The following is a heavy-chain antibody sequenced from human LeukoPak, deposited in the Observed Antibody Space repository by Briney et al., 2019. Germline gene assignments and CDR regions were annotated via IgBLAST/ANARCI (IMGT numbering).Heavy chain of an antibody. CDR2: IYRSGSI. Sequence: SETLSLTCTVSGGSISSYYWSWIRQPPGKGLEWIGYIYRSGSIYYNPSLKSRVTISVDTSKNQFSLRLSSVTDADTAVYYCAKEDWTAHYWGQGTLVTVSS. J-gene: IGHJ4*02. V-gene: IGHV4-59*12. CDR3: AKEDWTAHY. CDR1: GGSISSYY. D-gene: IGHD3/OR15-3a*01.